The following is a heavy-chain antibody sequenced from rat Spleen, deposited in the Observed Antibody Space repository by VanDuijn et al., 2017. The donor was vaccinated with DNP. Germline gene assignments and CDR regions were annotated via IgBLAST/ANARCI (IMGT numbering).Heavy chain of an antibody. CDR3: ATDRGFGPGAY. D-gene: IGHD4-3*01. CDR2: ITNTGDVI. J-gene: IGHJ3*01. V-gene: IGHV5-58*01. CDR1: GFTFSSYW. Sequence: EVQLVETGGGLVQPGRSLKLSCVASGFTFSSYWMYWIRQAPGKGLEWVASITNTGDVIYYSDSVKGRFSISRDNAESTLYLQLSSLRSEDTATYYCATDRGFGPGAYWGQGTLVTVSS.